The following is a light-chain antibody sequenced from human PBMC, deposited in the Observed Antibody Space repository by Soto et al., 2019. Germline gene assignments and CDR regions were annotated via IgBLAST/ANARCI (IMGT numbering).Light chain of an antibody. CDR2: DTS. CDR1: TGTVTSGHY. J-gene: IGLJ3*02. CDR3: LLSYGGPRV. V-gene: IGLV7-46*01. Sequence: QAVVTQEPSLTVSPGGTVTLTCGSSTGTVTSGHYPYWFQQKPGQAPRILIYDTSNKHSWTPARFSGSLLGDKAALTLSGAQPEDEAEYYCLLSYGGPRVFGGGTKVTVL.